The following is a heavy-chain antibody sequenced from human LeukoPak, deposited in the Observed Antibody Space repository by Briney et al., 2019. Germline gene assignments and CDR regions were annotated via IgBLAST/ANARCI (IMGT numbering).Heavy chain of an antibody. J-gene: IGHJ4*02. CDR1: GYTFTSYY. CDR3: ARSLTGYYDSSGF. CDR2: INPSGGTT. Sequence: ASVKVSCKASGYTFTSYYMHWVRQAPGQGLEWMGIINPSGGTTSYAQKFQGRVTMTRDTSTSTIYMELSSLRSEDTAVYYCARSLTGYYDSSGFWGQETLVTVSS. D-gene: IGHD3-22*01. V-gene: IGHV1-46*01.